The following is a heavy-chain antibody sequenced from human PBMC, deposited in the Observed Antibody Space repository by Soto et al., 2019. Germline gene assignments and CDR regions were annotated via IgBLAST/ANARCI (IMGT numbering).Heavy chain of an antibody. CDR2: MSPQNDNT. D-gene: IGHD6-13*01. V-gene: IGHV1-8*01. CDR1: GYTFTSYD. Sequence: GASVKVSCKASGYTFTSYDINWVRQATGQGLEWMGWMSPQNDNTGYAQNFQGRVIMTRDTSINTAYLELSSLRPEDTAVYYCARGVDAGLDYWGQGALVTVSS. CDR3: ARGVDAGLDY. J-gene: IGHJ4*02.